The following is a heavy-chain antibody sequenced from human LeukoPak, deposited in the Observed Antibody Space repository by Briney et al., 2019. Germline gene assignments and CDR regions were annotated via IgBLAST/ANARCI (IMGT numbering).Heavy chain of an antibody. V-gene: IGHV3-23*01. CDR1: GFTFSSYA. CDR2: ISGSGGST. J-gene: IGHJ4*02. D-gene: IGHD1-26*01. CDR3: AKVLVGATSLALKRGYFDY. Sequence: PGGSLGLSCAASGFTFSSYAMSWVRQAPGKGLEWVSTISGSGGSTYYADSVKGRFTISGDKSKNTLYLQMNSLRAEDTAIYYCAKVLVGATSLALKRGYFDYWGQGTLVTVSS.